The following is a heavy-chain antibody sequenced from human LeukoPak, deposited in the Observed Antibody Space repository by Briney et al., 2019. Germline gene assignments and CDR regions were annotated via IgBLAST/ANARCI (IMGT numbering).Heavy chain of an antibody. CDR1: GCSFSSCG. CDR3: AKLAGYCSGGSCYSGVLDY. J-gene: IGHJ4*02. V-gene: IGHV3-23*01. Sequence: GGSLRLSCAASGCSFSSCGMSWVWQGPGKGLEWVSVNSGSCGSTYYADSVKGRFTISRDNSKNTLYLQMNSLRAEDTAVYYCAKLAGYCSGGSCYSGVLDYWGQGTLVTVSS. D-gene: IGHD2-15*01. CDR2: NSGSCGST.